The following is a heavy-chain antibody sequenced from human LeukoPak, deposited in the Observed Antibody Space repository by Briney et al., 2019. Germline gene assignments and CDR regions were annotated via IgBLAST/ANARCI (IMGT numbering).Heavy chain of an antibody. V-gene: IGHV1-69*04. CDR2: IIPILGIA. D-gene: IGHD3-22*01. J-gene: IGHJ4*02. Sequence: ASVKVSCKASGGTFSSYAISWVRQAPGQGLEWMGRIIPILGIANYAQKFQGRVTMTEDTSTDTAYMELSSLRSEDTAVYYCANSGYQNYFDYWGQGTLVTVSS. CDR1: GGTFSSYA. CDR3: ANSGYQNYFDY.